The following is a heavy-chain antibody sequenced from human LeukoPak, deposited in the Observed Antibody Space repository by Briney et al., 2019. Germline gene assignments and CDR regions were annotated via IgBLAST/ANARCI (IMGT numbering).Heavy chain of an antibody. J-gene: IGHJ5*02. CDR2: IYHSGNT. CDR1: GGSISSGGYY. Sequence: PSGALSLPCPVSGGSISSGGYYWSWIREPPGEGLEWIGYIYHSGNTYYNPSLKSRVTISVDRSKNQFSLKLSSVTAADTAVFYCARDQQGWFDPWGQGTLVTVSS. V-gene: IGHV4-30-2*01. D-gene: IGHD1/OR15-1a*01. CDR3: ARDQQGWFDP.